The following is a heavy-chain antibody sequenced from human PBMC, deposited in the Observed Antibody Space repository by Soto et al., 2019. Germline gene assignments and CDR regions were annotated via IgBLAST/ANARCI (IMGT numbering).Heavy chain of an antibody. J-gene: IGHJ4*02. CDR2: IRSSSSYM. V-gene: IGHV3-21*01. CDR3: VTTFSHSDTTIIGS. D-gene: IGHD3-22*01. Sequence: EVQLVESGGGLVKPGGSLRLSCAASGLTFSSYTMNWVRQAPGKGLEWISSIRSSSSYMFYADSVKGRFTISRDNAENSLYLQMNSLRAEDTAVYYCVTTFSHSDTTIIGSWGQGTLVTVSS. CDR1: GLTFSSYT.